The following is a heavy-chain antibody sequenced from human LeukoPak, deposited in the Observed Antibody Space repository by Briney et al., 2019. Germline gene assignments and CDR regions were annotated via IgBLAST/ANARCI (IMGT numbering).Heavy chain of an antibody. Sequence: PGGSLRLSCAASGFSFSTFEMNWVRQAPGKGLEWVSYISSSGSITYYADSVKGRFTISRDNAKNSLYLQMNSLRAEDTAIYYCVRDEVRSGALDIWGQGTMVTVSS. J-gene: IGHJ3*02. CDR2: ISSSGSIT. V-gene: IGHV3-48*03. CDR1: GFSFSTFE. CDR3: VRDEVRSGALDI. D-gene: IGHD3-10*01.